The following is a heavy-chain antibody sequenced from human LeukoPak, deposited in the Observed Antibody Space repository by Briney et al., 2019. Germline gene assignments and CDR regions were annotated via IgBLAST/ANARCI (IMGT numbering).Heavy chain of an antibody. CDR2: INHSGST. CDR1: GGSFSGYY. J-gene: IGHJ6*03. V-gene: IGHV4-34*01. Sequence: SETLSLTCAVYGGSFSGYYWSWIRQPPGKGLEWIGEINHSGSTNYNPSLKSRVTISVDTSKNQFSLKLSSVTAADTAVYYCARGHIVVVPAAKNYYYCMDVWGKGTTVTVSS. D-gene: IGHD2-2*01. CDR3: ARGHIVVVPAAKNYYYCMDV.